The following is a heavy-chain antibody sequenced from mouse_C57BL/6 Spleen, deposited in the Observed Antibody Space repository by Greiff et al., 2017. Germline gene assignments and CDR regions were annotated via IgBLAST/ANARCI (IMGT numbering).Heavy chain of an antibody. J-gene: IGHJ3*01. V-gene: IGHV2-9-1*01. CDR2: IWTGGGT. D-gene: IGHD1-1*01. Sequence: VQLQQSGPGLVAPSQSLSITCTVSGFSLTSYAISWVRQPPGKGLEWLGVIWTGGGTNYNSALKSRLSISKDNSNSQVFLKMNSLQTDDTARYYCARNEDYYGSSYGFAYWGQGTLVTVSA. CDR1: GFSLTSYA. CDR3: ARNEDYYGSSYGFAY.